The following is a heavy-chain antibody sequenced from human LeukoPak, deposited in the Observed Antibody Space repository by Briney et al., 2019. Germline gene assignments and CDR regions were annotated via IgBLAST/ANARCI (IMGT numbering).Heavy chain of an antibody. CDR1: GFTFSSYA. CDR3: AKQTTGYSGSGVDY. Sequence: GGSLRLSCAAFGFTFSSYAMSWVRQAPGKGLEWVSGISDSGDRAHYADSVKGRFTISRDNSKNTLYLQMNSLRAEDTAVYFCAKQTTGYSGSGVDYWGQGTLVTVSS. J-gene: IGHJ4*02. D-gene: IGHD3-10*01. V-gene: IGHV3-23*01. CDR2: ISDSGDRA.